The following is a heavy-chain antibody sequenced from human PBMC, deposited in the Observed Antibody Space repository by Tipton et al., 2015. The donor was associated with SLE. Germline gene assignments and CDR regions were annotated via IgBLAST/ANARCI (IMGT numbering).Heavy chain of an antibody. V-gene: IGHV5-51*03. CDR2: VFRGGST. CDR1: GYSFASYW. J-gene: IGHJ6*02. CDR3: ARGCSSSTCEPFYFFGMDV. Sequence: QLVQSGAEVKKSGESLKISCKGSGYSFASYWIGWVRQMPEKGLEWIGEVFRGGSTNYSPSLESRVTITVDMSKNQFSLRLISVTAADTAVYYCARGCSSSTCEPFYFFGMDVWGQGTTVTVSS. D-gene: IGHD2-2*01.